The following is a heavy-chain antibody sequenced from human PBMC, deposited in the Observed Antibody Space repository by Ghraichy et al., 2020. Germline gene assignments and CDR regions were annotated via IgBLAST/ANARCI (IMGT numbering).Heavy chain of an antibody. Sequence: GSLSLTCTVSGGSISSSSYYWGWIRQPPGKGLEWIGSIYYSGSTYYNPSLKSRVTISVDTSKNQFSLKLSSVTAADTAVYYCARTTTDGPWDYYDSSGYTLHAFDIWGQGTMVTVSS. CDR1: GGSISSSSYY. CDR2: IYYSGST. D-gene: IGHD3-22*01. V-gene: IGHV4-39*07. J-gene: IGHJ3*02. CDR3: ARTTTDGPWDYYDSSGYTLHAFDI.